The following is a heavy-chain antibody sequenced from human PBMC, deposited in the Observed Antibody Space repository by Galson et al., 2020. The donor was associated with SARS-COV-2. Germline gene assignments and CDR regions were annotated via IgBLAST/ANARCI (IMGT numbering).Heavy chain of an antibody. CDR1: GFTFSSYG. CDR3: ARAERGYYDSSGYYYEGNFDY. Sequence: GGSLRLSCAASGFTFSSYGMHWVRQATGKGLEWVSAIGTAGDTYYPGSVKGRFTISRENAKNSLYLQMNSLRAGDTAVYYCARAERGYYDSSGYYYEGNFDYWGQGTLVTVSS. CDR2: IGTAGDT. D-gene: IGHD3-22*01. V-gene: IGHV3-13*01. J-gene: IGHJ4*02.